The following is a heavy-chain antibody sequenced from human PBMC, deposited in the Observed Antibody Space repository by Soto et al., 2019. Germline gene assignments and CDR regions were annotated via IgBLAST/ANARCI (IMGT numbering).Heavy chain of an antibody. CDR3: ARDSGEIGSYYYYYGIDV. Sequence: GGSLRLSCAASGFTFSSYAMHWVRQAPGKGLEWVAVISYDGSNKYYADSVKGRFTISRDNSKNTLYLQMNSLRAEDTAVYYCARDSGEIGSYYYYYGIDVWGPGTTVTVYS. J-gene: IGHJ6*02. CDR2: ISYDGSNK. CDR1: GFTFSSYA. V-gene: IGHV3-30-3*01. D-gene: IGHD1-26*01.